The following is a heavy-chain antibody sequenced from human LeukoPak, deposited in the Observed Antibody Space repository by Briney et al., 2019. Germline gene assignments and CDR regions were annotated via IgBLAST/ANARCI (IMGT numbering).Heavy chain of an antibody. CDR2: IYYSGST. CDR3: ARNVVQGVINCVKAPPYYYYYMDV. CDR1: GGSISSSSYY. Sequence: SSETLSLTCTVSGGSISSSSYYWGWIRQPPGKGLEWIGSIYYSGSTYYNPSLKSRVTISVDTSKNQFSLKLSSVTAADTAVYYYARNVVQGVINCVKAPPYYYYYMDVWGKGTTVTVSS. J-gene: IGHJ6*03. D-gene: IGHD3-10*01. V-gene: IGHV4-39*01.